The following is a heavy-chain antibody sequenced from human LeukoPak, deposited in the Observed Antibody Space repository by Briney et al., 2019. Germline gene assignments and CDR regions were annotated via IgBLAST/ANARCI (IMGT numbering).Heavy chain of an antibody. J-gene: IGHJ4*02. CDR3: AKGRRFLEWWDSFDY. D-gene: IGHD3-3*01. CDR2: ISWNSGSI. V-gene: IGHV3-9*01. CDR1: EFTFDDYA. Sequence: PGGSLRLSCAASEFTFDDYAMHWVRQAPGKGLEWVSGISWNSGSIGYADSVKGRFTISRDNAKNSLYLQMNSLRAEDTALYYCAKGRRFLEWWDSFDYWGQGTLVTVSS.